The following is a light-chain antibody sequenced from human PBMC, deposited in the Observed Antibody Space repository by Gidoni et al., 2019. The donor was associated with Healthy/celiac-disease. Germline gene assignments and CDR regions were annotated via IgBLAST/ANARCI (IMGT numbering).Light chain of an antibody. CDR1: QSISSW. J-gene: IGKJ2*01. V-gene: IGKV1-5*03. CDR2: KAS. CDR3: QQYNSYSYT. Sequence: DIQMPQSPSTLSASVGDRVTITCRASQSISSWLAWYQQKPGKAPKRLSYKASSLESGVPSRVSGSGSGTEFTLTISSLQPDDFATYYCQQYNSYSYTFGQXTKLEIK.